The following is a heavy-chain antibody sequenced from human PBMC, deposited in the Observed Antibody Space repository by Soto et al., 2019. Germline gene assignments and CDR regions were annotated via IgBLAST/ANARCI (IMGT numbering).Heavy chain of an antibody. Sequence: EVQLVESGGGLVQPGGSLRLSCVASGFTFSDHYMDWVRQAPGKGLEWVGRTRNKANSYTTEYAASVKGRFTISRDDSXNSLYRLRNSLKSEDTAVYYCARAQRDGGGYYHDCWGQGTLVPVSS. J-gene: IGHJ4*02. D-gene: IGHD1-26*01. CDR2: TRNKANSYTT. CDR1: GFTFSDHY. V-gene: IGHV3-72*01. CDR3: ARAQRDGGGYYHDC.